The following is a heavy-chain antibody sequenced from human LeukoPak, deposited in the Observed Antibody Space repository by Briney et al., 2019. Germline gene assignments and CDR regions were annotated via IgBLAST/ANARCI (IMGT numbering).Heavy chain of an antibody. CDR3: ARATPLYETYYFDY. CDR2: IYYSGST. J-gene: IGHJ4*02. Sequence: PSETLSLTRTVSGGSISGFYRTWIRQPPGKGLEWIGYIYYSGSTNYNPSLKSRVTISIDTSKNQFSLKLSSVTAADTAVYYCARATPLYETYYFDYWGQGTLVTVSS. D-gene: IGHD5/OR15-5a*01. V-gene: IGHV4-59*01. CDR1: GGSISGFY.